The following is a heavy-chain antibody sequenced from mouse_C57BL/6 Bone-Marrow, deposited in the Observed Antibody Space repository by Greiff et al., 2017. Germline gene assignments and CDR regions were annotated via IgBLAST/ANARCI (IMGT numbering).Heavy chain of an antibody. CDR3: ARPHYYGSSLYFDV. CDR2: IDPSDSYT. D-gene: IGHD1-1*01. V-gene: IGHV1-59*01. CDR1: GYTFTSYW. Sequence: VQLKQPGAELVRPGTSVKLSCKASGYTFTSYWMHWVKQRPGQGLEWIGVIDPSDSYTNYNQKFKGKATLTVDTSSSTAYMQLSSLTSEDSAVYYCARPHYYGSSLYFDVWGTGTTVTVSS. J-gene: IGHJ1*03.